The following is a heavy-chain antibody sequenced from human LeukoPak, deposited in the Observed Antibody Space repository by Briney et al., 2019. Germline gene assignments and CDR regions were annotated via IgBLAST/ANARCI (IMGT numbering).Heavy chain of an antibody. CDR3: AELGITMIGGV. D-gene: IGHD3-10*02. J-gene: IGHJ6*04. Sequence: GGSLRLSCAASGFTFSNYWMQWVRQVPGKGLVWVSRINNDGSSTTYADSVKGRFTISRDNAKNTLYLQMNSLRAEDTAVYYCAELGITMIGGVWGKGTTVAISS. V-gene: IGHV3-74*01. CDR1: GFTFSNYW. CDR2: INNDGSST.